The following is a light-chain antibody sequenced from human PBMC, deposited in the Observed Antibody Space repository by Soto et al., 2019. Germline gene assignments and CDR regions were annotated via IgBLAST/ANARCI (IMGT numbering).Light chain of an antibody. CDR3: QQYNSYSLT. V-gene: IGKV1-5*01. Sequence: DIQMTQSPSTLSSSVGDRVTITCRASQSISSWLAWYQQKPGKDTKILIYDASSLESGVPSRFSGSGSGTEFTLTISSLQPDDFATYYCQQYNSYSLTFGQGTKVDIK. J-gene: IGKJ1*01. CDR2: DAS. CDR1: QSISSW.